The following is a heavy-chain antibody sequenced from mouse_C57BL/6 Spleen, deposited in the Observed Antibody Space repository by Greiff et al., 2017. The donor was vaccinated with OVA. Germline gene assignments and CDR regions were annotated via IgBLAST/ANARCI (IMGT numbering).Heavy chain of an antibody. CDR1: GYTFTSYW. CDR3: ARGGYDEEFAY. D-gene: IGHD2-2*01. Sequence: VQLQQPGAELVMPGASVKLSCKASGYTFTSYWMHWVKQRPGQGLEWIGEIDPSDSYTNYNQKFKGKSTLTVDKSSSTAYMQLSSLTSEDSAVYYCARGGYDEEFAYWGQGTLVTVSA. J-gene: IGHJ3*01. CDR2: IDPSDSYT. V-gene: IGHV1-69*01.